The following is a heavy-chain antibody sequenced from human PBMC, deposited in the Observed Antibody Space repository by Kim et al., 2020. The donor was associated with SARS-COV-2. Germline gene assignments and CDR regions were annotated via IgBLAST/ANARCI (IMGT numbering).Heavy chain of an antibody. CDR3: ASPHYYDSSGYYFFV. CDR2: INHSGST. D-gene: IGHD3-22*01. CDR1: GGSFSGYY. Sequence: SETLSLTCAVYGGSFSGYYWSWIRQPPGQGLEWIGEINHSGSTNYNPSLKSRVTISVDTSKNQFSLKLSSVTAADTAVYYCASPHYYDSSGYYFFVWGQGTLVTVSS. J-gene: IGHJ4*02. V-gene: IGHV4-34*01.